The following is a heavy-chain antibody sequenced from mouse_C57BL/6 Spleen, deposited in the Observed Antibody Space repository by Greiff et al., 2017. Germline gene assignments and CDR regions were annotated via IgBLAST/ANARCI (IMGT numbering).Heavy chain of an antibody. V-gene: IGHV1-82*01. CDR2: IYPGDGDT. CDR1: GYAFSSSW. Sequence: LQESGPELVKPGASVKISCKASGYAFSSSWMNWVKQRPGKGLEWIGRIYPGDGDTNYNGKFKGKATLTADKSSSTAYMQLSSLTSEDSAVYFGASSSSGAWFADWGQGTLVTVSA. J-gene: IGHJ3*01. D-gene: IGHD6-1*01. CDR3: ASSSSGAWFAD.